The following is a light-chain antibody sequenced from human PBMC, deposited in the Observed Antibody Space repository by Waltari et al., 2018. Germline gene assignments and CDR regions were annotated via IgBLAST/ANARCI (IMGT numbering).Light chain of an antibody. CDR3: CSYAGSYTYV. CDR2: DVS. CDR1: SSDVGRYNY. J-gene: IGLJ1*01. Sequence: QSALTQPRSVSGSPGQSVTISCTGTSSDVGRYNYVSWYQQLPGKAPKLMIYDVSKRPSGVPDRFSGSKSGNTSSLTISGLQAEDEAYYYCCSYAGSYTYVFGAGTKVTVL. V-gene: IGLV2-11*01.